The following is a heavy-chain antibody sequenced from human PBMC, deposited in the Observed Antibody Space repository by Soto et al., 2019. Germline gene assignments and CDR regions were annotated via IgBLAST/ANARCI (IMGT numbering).Heavy chain of an antibody. J-gene: IGHJ4*02. CDR1: VYSFTSHW. CDR3: ARRTGSRSWYEYNSVDY. V-gene: IGHV5-51*01. Sequence: PGGSLQISCKGSVYSFTSHWIGWVRQMPGKGLEWMGIIYPRDSDTRYSPSVEGQVTMSVDKSVSTAYLQWSSLKASDTAMYYCARRTGSRSWYEYNSVDYWGQGPRVTVSS. CDR2: IYPRDSDT. D-gene: IGHD6-13*01.